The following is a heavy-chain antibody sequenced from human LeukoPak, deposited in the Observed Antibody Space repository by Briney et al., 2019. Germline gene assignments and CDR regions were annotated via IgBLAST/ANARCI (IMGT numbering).Heavy chain of an antibody. Sequence: PGGSLRLSCAASGFTFSGYAMSWVRQAPGKGLEWVSAISGSGGSTYYADSVKGRFTISRNNSKNTLHLQMNSLRAEDTAVYYCAKAVGDSSGYYDYYFDYWGQGTLVTVSS. D-gene: IGHD3-22*01. CDR3: AKAVGDSSGYYDYYFDY. CDR2: ISGSGGST. V-gene: IGHV3-23*01. J-gene: IGHJ4*02. CDR1: GFTFSGYA.